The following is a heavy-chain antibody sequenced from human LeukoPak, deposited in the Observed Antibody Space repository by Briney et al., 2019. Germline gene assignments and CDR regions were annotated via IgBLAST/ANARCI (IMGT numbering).Heavy chain of an antibody. J-gene: IGHJ4*02. V-gene: IGHV1-46*01. CDR2: INPSGGST. CDR3: ARESYGSGSGGYFDY. Sequence: GASVKVSCKASGYTFTSYYMHWVRQAPGQGLEWMGIINPSGGSTGYAQKFQGRVTMTRDTSTSTVYMELSSLRSEDTAVYYCARESYGSGSGGYFDYWGQGTLVTVSS. CDR1: GYTFTSYY. D-gene: IGHD3-10*01.